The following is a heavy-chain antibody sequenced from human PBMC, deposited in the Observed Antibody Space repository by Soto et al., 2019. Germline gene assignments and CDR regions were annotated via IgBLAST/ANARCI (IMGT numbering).Heavy chain of an antibody. CDR3: ASGSSTVVTQFDY. CDR2: IYYSGIT. D-gene: IGHD2-21*02. Sequence: WETLSLTGTVSRDSISTYYWSWIRQSPGKGLEWIGYIYYSGITNYNPSLKSRVTISLDTSKNQFSLQLSSVTAADTAVYYCASGSSTVVTQFDYWGQGTLVTVSS. V-gene: IGHV4-59*01. J-gene: IGHJ4*02. CDR1: RDSISTYY.